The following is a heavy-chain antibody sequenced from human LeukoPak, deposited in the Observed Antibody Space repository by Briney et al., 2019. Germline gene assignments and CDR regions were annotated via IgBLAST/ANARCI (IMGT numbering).Heavy chain of an antibody. D-gene: IGHD3-22*01. V-gene: IGHV1-8*01. CDR1: GYTFTSYD. Sequence: ASVKVSCKASGYTFTSYDINWVRQATGQGLEWMGWMNPNGGNTGYAQKFQGRVTMTRNTSISTAYLELSSLRSQDTAVYYCAVVVITGGDFDYWGQGTLVTVSS. CDR2: MNPNGGNT. J-gene: IGHJ4*02. CDR3: AVVVITGGDFDY.